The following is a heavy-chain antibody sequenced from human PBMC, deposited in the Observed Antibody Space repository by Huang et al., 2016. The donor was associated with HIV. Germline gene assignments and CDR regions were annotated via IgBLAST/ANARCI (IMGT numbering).Heavy chain of an antibody. D-gene: IGHD4-17*01. CDR3: ARSAYGDLDY. V-gene: IGHV1-8*02. Sequence: QVHLVQSGAEVKKPGASVKVSCKASGYTFTNYDINWVRQAPGRGLGVMVWRNPNTGNTGFAQRFQGRVTMTRKTSITTAYMELTSLTSEDTAVYYCARSAYGDLDYWGLGTLVIVSS. CDR2: RNPNTGNT. J-gene: IGHJ4*02. CDR1: GYTFTNYD.